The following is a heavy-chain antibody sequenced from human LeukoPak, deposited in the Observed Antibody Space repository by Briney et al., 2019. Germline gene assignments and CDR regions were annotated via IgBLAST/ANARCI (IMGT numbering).Heavy chain of an antibody. V-gene: IGHV3-53*01. Sequence: GGSLRLSCAASGFTVSSNYMSWVRQAPGKGLEWVSVIYSGGSTYYADSVKGRFTISRDNSKNTLYLQMNSLRAEDTAVYYCAKDDHYYGSGSYHDYWGQGTLVTVSS. J-gene: IGHJ4*02. CDR2: IYSGGST. CDR1: GFTVSSNY. D-gene: IGHD3-10*01. CDR3: AKDDHYYGSGSYHDY.